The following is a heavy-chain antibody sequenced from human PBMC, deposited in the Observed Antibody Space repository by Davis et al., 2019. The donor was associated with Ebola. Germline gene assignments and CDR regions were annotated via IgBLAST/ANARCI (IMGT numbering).Heavy chain of an antibody. CDR1: GDSVSSGSTA. CDR2: TYYSSKWFH. Sequence: HSQTLSLTCAISGDSVSSGSTAWNWIRQSPLRGLEWLGRTYYSSKWFHDYAVSVNGRITINPDTSKNQVSLQLNSVTPEDTAVYYCARGWLRGYLDYWGQGTLVTVSS. D-gene: IGHD3-3*01. V-gene: IGHV6-1*01. CDR3: ARGWLRGYLDY. J-gene: IGHJ4*02.